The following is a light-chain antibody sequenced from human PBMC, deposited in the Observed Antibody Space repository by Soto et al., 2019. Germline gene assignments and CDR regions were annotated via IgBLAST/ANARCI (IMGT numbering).Light chain of an antibody. CDR1: QSISSY. V-gene: IGKV1-39*01. Sequence: DIQVTQSPSSVSASVGDRVTITCRASQSISSYLNWYQQKPGKAPKLLIYAASSLQSGVPSRFSGSGSGTDFTLTISSLQPEDFATYYCQQLESYPSTFGGGTKVDIK. J-gene: IGKJ4*01. CDR3: QQLESYPST. CDR2: AAS.